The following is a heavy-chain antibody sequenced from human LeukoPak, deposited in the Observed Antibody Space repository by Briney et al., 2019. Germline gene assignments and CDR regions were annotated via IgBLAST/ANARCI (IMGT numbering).Heavy chain of an antibody. V-gene: IGHV3-74*01. D-gene: IGHD2-15*01. CDR3: ASGRSGYYYMDV. Sequence: GGSLRLSCAASGFTFSSYWMHWVRQAPGKGLVWVSRINSDGSSTSYADSVKGRFTISRDNAKNSLYLQMNSLRAEDTALYYCASGRSGYYYMDVWGKGTTVTVSS. CDR1: GFTFSSYW. J-gene: IGHJ6*03. CDR2: INSDGSST.